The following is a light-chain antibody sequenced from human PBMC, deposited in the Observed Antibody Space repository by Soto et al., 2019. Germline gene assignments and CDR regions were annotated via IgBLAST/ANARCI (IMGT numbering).Light chain of an antibody. J-gene: IGKJ1*01. CDR3: QQRSNWPPT. Sequence: EILMTQSPATLSVSPGERATLSCRASQSVDSNLAWYQQKPGQAPRLLIYGASTRATGIPAKFSGGGSGTDFTLTISSLEPEDFALYYCQQRSNWPPTFGQGTKVDIK. CDR1: QSVDSN. V-gene: IGKV3-15*01. CDR2: GAS.